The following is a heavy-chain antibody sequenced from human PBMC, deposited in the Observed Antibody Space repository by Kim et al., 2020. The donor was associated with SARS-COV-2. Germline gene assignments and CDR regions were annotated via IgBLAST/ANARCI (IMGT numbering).Heavy chain of an antibody. Sequence: GGSLRLSCAASGFTFSTYSMKWVRQTPGKGLEWVSSISSSTYIYYAASLKRRFTISRDNAKNSLYLQMNSLRAEDTAVYYCARALVMCSGGSCYPGGVALDTWGQRTMVTASS. CDR1: GFTFSTYS. J-gene: IGHJ3*02. CDR2: ISSSTYI. CDR3: ARALVMCSGGSCYPGGVALDT. D-gene: IGHD2-15*01. V-gene: IGHV3-21*01.